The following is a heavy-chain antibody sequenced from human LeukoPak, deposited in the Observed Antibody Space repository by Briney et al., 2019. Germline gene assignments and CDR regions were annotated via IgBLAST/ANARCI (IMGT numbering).Heavy chain of an antibody. J-gene: IGHJ3*02. D-gene: IGHD1-26*01. Sequence: PSETLSLTCTVSGGSLSIYSWTWIRQPPGKGLEWIGYVYDSGSTNYNPSLKSRVTISVDTSKNQFSLKLSSVTAADTAVYYCARVGLLDAFDIWGQGTMVTVSS. CDR1: GGSLSIYS. V-gene: IGHV4-59*08. CDR3: ARVGLLDAFDI. CDR2: VYDSGST.